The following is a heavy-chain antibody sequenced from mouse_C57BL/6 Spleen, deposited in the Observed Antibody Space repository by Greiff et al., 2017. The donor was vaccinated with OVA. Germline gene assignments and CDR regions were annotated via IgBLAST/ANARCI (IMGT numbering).Heavy chain of an antibody. V-gene: IGHV3-6*01. Sequence: ESGPGLVKPSQSLSLTCSVTGYSIPSGYYWNWIRQFPGNKLEWMGYISYDGSNNYNPSLKNRIAITRDTSKNQFFLKLNSVTTEDTATYYCAVYYSNSYYFDYWGQGTTLTVSS. CDR2: ISYDGSN. CDR1: GYSIPSGYY. D-gene: IGHD2-5*01. CDR3: AVYYSNSYYFDY. J-gene: IGHJ2*01.